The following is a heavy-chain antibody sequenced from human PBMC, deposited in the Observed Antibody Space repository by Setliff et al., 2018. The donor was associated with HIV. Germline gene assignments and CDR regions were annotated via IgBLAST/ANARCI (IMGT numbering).Heavy chain of an antibody. Sequence: GESLKLSWKGSGYSFTTYWIGWVRQMPGKGLEWMGIIYPGDSDTRYSASFQGQVTISADKSITTAYLQWSSLKASDTAIYYCARAAVTSYYDVSGCDAFDIWGQGTMVTVSS. CDR1: GYSFTTYW. CDR2: IYPGDSDT. CDR3: ARAAVTSYYDVSGCDAFDI. J-gene: IGHJ3*02. D-gene: IGHD3-22*01. V-gene: IGHV5-51*01.